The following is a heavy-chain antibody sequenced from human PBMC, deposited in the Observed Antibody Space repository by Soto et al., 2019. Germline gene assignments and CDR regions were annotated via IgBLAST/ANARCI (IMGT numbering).Heavy chain of an antibody. CDR1: GFSFSSYW. V-gene: IGHV3-74*01. D-gene: IGHD2-2*01. CDR2: INNEGSDT. Sequence: EVVLVESGGRLVQPGESLRLSCAASGFSFSSYWMHWVRQAPGKGLMWLSRINNEGSDTTYADSVQGRFTISRDNARNPRYLQVDTLRAEDTAVDYCVRGPLYISIRPADIVYWGQGTLGTFSS. J-gene: IGHJ4*02. CDR3: VRGPLYISIRPADIVY.